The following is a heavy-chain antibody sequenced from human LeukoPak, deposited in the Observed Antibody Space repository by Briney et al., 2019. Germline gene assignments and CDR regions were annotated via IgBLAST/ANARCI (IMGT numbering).Heavy chain of an antibody. J-gene: IGHJ5*02. CDR3: ARGIDILTGCNWFDP. V-gene: IGHV4-59*12. CDR1: GGSISSYY. CDR2: IYYSGST. Sequence: NPSETLSLTCTVSGGSISSYYWSWIRQPPGKGLEWIGYIYYSGSTNYNPSLKSRVTISVDTSKNRFSLKLSSVTAADTAVYYCARGIDILTGCNWFDPWGQGTLVTVSS. D-gene: IGHD3-9*01.